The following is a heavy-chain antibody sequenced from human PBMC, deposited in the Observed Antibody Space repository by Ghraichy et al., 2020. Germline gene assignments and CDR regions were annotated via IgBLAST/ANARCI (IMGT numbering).Heavy chain of an antibody. J-gene: IGHJ4*02. CDR3: ARKNPISYFDF. Sequence: SGPTLVKPTQTLTLTCTFSGFSLSSRDLGVGWIRQPPGKALEWLGLIYWDDAKNFSPSLKTRLTITKDTSKNQVVLTLNNMDPVDTATYYCARKNPISYFDFWGQGILVTVSS. CDR1: GFSLSSRDLG. D-gene: IGHD1-14*01. CDR2: IYWDDAK. V-gene: IGHV2-5*02.